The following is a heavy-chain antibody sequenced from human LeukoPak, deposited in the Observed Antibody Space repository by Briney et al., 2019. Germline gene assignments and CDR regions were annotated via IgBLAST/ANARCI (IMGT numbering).Heavy chain of an antibody. CDR3: AHTRQDYSDYVSWYFDL. D-gene: IGHD4-17*01. J-gene: IGHJ2*01. CDR2: FYWNDDK. V-gene: IGHV2-5*01. Sequence: ESGPTLVKPTQTLTLTCTFSGFSLSTSGVGVGWIRQPPGKALEWLALFYWNDDKRYSPSLKNRLTITKDTSKNQVVLTMTNMDPVDTATYYCAHTRQDYSDYVSWYFDLWGRGTLVTVSS. CDR1: GFSLSTSGVG.